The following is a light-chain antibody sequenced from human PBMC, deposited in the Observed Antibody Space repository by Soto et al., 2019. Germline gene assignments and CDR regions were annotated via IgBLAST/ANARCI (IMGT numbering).Light chain of an antibody. Sequence: QSVLTQPPSASGSPGQSVTISCTGTSSDVGGYKYVSWYQQHPGKAPKLIIYEVSNRPSGVPDRFSGPKSGNTASLTVSGLQTEDEADYYCSSYAGSNNFVVFGGGTKVTVL. CDR1: SSDVGGYKY. V-gene: IGLV2-8*01. CDR3: SSYAGSNNFVV. CDR2: EVS. J-gene: IGLJ2*01.